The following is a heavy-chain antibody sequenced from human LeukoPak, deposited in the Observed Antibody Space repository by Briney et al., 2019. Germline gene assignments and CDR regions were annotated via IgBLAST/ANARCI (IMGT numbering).Heavy chain of an antibody. CDR1: GFTFSSYS. Sequence: PGGSLRLSCAASGFTFSSYSMNWVRQAPGKGLEWVSSISSSSSYIYYADSVKGRFTVSRDNAKNSLYLQMNSLRAEDTAVYYCASMYYYDSSGYSYDAFDIWGQGTMVTVSS. CDR3: ASMYYYDSSGYSYDAFDI. V-gene: IGHV3-21*01. J-gene: IGHJ3*02. CDR2: ISSSSSYI. D-gene: IGHD3-22*01.